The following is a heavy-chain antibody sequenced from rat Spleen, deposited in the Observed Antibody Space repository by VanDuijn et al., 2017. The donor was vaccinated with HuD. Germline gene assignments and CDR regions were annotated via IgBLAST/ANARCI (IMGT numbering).Heavy chain of an antibody. V-gene: IGHV5-31*01. CDR1: GFSLTNFG. D-gene: IGHD1-1*01. Sequence: VQLKESGPGLVQPSQTLSLTCTVSGFSLTNFGVTWIRQAPGKGLEWVASITNTGGSTYYPDSVKGRFTISRDNAKNTLYLQMDSLRSEDTATYYCTTGLQWGQGVMVTVSS. J-gene: IGHJ2*01. CDR3: TTGLQ. CDR2: ITNTGGST.